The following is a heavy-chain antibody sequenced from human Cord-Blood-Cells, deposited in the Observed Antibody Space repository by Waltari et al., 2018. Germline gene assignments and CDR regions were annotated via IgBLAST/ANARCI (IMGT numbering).Heavy chain of an antibody. J-gene: IGHJ2*01. V-gene: IGHV3-30-3*01. CDR3: ARGGLKYSSSPVLYWYFDL. D-gene: IGHD6-6*01. Sequence: QVQLVESGGGVVQPGRSLRLSCAASGFTFSSYAMHWVRQAPGKGLEWVAVISYDGSNKYYADSVKGRFTISRDNSKNTLYLQMNSLRAEDTAVYYCARGGLKYSSSPVLYWYFDLWGRGTLVTVSS. CDR2: ISYDGSNK. CDR1: GFTFSSYA.